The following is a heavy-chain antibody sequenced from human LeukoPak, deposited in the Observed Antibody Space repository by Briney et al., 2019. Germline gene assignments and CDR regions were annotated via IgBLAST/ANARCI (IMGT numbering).Heavy chain of an antibody. CDR2: IYTSGST. V-gene: IGHV4-61*02. J-gene: IGHJ4*02. D-gene: IGHD2-15*01. CDR3: ARNSCPSGSCYDNRGYFDY. Sequence: SQTLSLTCTVSGGSISSATYYWSWIRQPAGKGLEWIGRIYTSGSTNYNPSLKSRITISVDTSKNQFSLKLSSVTAADTAVYYCARNSCPSGSCYDNRGYFDYWGQGTLVTVSS. CDR1: GGSISSATYY.